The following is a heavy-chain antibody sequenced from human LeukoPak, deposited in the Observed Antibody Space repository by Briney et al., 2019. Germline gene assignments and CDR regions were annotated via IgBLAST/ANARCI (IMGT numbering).Heavy chain of an antibody. CDR2: ISTSSSYI. Sequence: GGSRRLSCAASGFTFSSYWMSWVRQAPGKGLEWVSSISTSSSYIHYADSVKGRFTISRDNAMNSLYLQMNSLRAEDTAVYYCARGTLNIPGEHGAFDYWGQGTLVTVSS. CDR3: ARGTLNIPGEHGAFDY. J-gene: IGHJ4*02. D-gene: IGHD1-14*01. CDR1: GFTFSSYW. V-gene: IGHV3-21*01.